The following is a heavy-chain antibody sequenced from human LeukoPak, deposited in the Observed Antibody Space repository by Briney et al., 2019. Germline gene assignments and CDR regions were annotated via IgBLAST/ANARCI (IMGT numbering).Heavy chain of an antibody. D-gene: IGHD3-22*01. V-gene: IGHV3-21*01. CDR2: ISSSSSYL. CDR1: GFTFSSYS. J-gene: IGHJ5*02. Sequence: PGGSLRLSCAASGFTFSSYSMNWVRQAPGKGLEWVSSISSSSSYLYYADSVKGRFTISRDNAKNSLYPQMNSLRAEDTAVYYCARDAYITMIVVALLPFDPWGQGTLVTVSS. CDR3: ARDAYITMIVVALLPFDP.